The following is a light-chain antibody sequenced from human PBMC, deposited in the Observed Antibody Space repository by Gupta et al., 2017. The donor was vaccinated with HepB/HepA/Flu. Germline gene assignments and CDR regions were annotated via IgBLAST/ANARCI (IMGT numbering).Light chain of an antibody. Sequence: DIQMTQSPSYLSASVGDRVTITCRASQSISSYLNWYQQKPGKAPKLLIYAASRLQIGVPSRFSGSGSGTDFTLTISSLQPKDFASYYCQQSYSSPPLTFGGETKVEIK. CDR2: AAS. J-gene: IGKJ4*01. CDR1: QSISSY. CDR3: QQSYSSPPLT. V-gene: IGKV1-39*01.